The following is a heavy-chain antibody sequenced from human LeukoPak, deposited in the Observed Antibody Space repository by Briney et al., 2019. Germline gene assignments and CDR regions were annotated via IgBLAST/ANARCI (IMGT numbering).Heavy chain of an antibody. CDR3: ARGGLRGYDILTGYTHYMDV. CDR2: MNPNSGNT. Sequence: ASVKVSCKASGYTFTSYDINWVRQATGQGLEWMGWMNPNSGNTGYAQKFQGRVTMTRNTSISTAYMEPSSLRSEDTAVYYCARGGLRGYDILTGYTHYMDVWGKGTTVTVSS. V-gene: IGHV1-8*01. J-gene: IGHJ6*03. D-gene: IGHD3-9*01. CDR1: GYTFTSYD.